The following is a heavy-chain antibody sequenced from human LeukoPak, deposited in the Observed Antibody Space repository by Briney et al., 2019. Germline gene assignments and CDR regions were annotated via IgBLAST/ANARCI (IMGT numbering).Heavy chain of an antibody. D-gene: IGHD4-17*01. V-gene: IGHV3-23*01. J-gene: IGHJ4*02. CDR2: TSGSGGNT. CDR3: AKGRNEDGDAALNY. Sequence: PGGSLRLSCAASGFTFSSYAMSWVRQAPGKGLEWVSSTSGSGGNTFYADSVKGRFTISRDNSKNTLYLQTNSLRAEDTAAYHCAKGRNEDGDAALNYWGQGTLVTVSS. CDR1: GFTFSSYA.